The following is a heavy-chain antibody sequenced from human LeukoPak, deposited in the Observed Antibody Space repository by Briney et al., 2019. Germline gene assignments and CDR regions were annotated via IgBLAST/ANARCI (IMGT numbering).Heavy chain of an antibody. Sequence: ETLSLTCAVYGGSFSGYYWSWIRQPPGKGLEWIEEINHSGSTNYNPSLKSRVTISVDTSKNQFSLKLSSVTAADTAVYYCARARGQSGVDYWGQGTLVTVSS. CDR3: ARARGQSGVDY. V-gene: IGHV4-34*01. CDR2: INHSGST. J-gene: IGHJ4*02. CDR1: GGSFSGYY. D-gene: IGHD3-10*01.